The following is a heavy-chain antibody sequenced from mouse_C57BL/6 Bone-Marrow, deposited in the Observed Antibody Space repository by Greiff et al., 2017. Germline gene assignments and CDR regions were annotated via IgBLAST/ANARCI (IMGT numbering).Heavy chain of an antibody. D-gene: IGHD2-4*01. CDR1: GFNIQDDY. V-gene: IGHV14-4*01. Sequence: EVQVVESGAELVRPGASVKLSCTASGFNIQDDYMHWVKPRPEQGLEWIGWIDPENGDTEYASKFQGKATITADTSSNTAYLQLSSLTSEDTAVYYCTTCDDYAGGYWGQGTTLTVAS. J-gene: IGHJ2*01. CDR2: IDPENGDT. CDR3: TTCDDYAGGY.